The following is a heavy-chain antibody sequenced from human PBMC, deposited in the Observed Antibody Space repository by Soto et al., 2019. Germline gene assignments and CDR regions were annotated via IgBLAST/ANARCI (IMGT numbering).Heavy chain of an antibody. J-gene: IGHJ4*02. CDR1: GGSISSSSYY. Sequence: SSETLSLTCTVSGGSISSSSYYWGCMRQPPGKGLEWIGSIYYSGSTYYNPSLKSRVTISVDTSKNQFSLKLSSVTAADTAVYYCARGNYYGSGSYVYFDYWGQGTLVTVSS. V-gene: IGHV4-39*01. D-gene: IGHD3-10*01. CDR3: ARGNYYGSGSYVYFDY. CDR2: IYYSGST.